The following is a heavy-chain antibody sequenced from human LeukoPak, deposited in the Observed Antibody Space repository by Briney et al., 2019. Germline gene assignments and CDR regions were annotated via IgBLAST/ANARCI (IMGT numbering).Heavy chain of an antibody. CDR1: GFTFSSYA. V-gene: IGHV3-23*01. CDR2: ISGSGGST. J-gene: IGHJ4*02. Sequence: GGSLRLSCAASGFTFSSYAISWVRQAPGKGLEWVSAISGSGGSTYYADSVKGRYTISRDNSKKKLSLQMNSLRAEDTAVYYCAKDTVWSGSGSYYDYWGQGTLVTVSS. CDR3: AKDTVWSGSGSYYDY. D-gene: IGHD3-10*01.